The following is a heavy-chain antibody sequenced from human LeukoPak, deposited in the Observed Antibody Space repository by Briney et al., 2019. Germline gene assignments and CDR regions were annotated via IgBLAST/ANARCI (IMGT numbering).Heavy chain of an antibody. J-gene: IGHJ4*02. CDR2: IKKDGSEK. V-gene: IGHV3-7*03. D-gene: IGHD2-15*01. Sequence: GGSLRLSCTASGLIFSGSWMAWIRQAPGKGLGWVAIIKKDGSEKYYVDSMKGRFTISRDNAKNSLFLQMNSLRAEDTAIYYCTTDTWYSAGHWGQGALVTVSS. CDR3: TTDTWYSAGH. CDR1: GLIFSGSW.